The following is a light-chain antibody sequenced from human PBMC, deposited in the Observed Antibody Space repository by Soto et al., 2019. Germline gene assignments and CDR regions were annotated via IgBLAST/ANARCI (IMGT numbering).Light chain of an antibody. CDR3: QQYNSYPRT. V-gene: IGKV1-16*01. Sequence: DIQMTQSPSSLSVSVGHRVTITCRASQDIGSSLGWFQQKPGKAPKSLIYAASTLQVGVPSRFSSSGSGTDFILTISSLQPEDFATYYCQQYNSYPRTFGQGTKVEIK. CDR1: QDIGSS. J-gene: IGKJ1*01. CDR2: AAS.